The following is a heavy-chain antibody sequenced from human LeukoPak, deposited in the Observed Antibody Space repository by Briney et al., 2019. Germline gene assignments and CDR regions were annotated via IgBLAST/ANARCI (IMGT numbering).Heavy chain of an antibody. V-gene: IGHV3-74*01. J-gene: IGHJ4*02. CDR1: GYTFSGYW. D-gene: IGHD4-23*01. CDR2: ISRDGSTI. Sequence: QPGGSLRLSCAASGYTFSGYWMQWVRQAPGKGLVWVSRISRDGSTISYGDSVKGRFTVSRDNAKNTLYLQMNSLRVEDTAVYFCGREGATVATQIDYWGQGTLATVFS. CDR3: GREGATVATQIDY.